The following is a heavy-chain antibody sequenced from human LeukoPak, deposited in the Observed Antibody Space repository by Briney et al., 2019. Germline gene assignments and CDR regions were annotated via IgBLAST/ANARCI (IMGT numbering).Heavy chain of an antibody. CDR1: GFIFSTYT. CDR2: ISGSGGST. V-gene: IGHV3-23*01. D-gene: IGHD3-3*01. J-gene: IGHJ4*02. Sequence: GGSLRLSCAASGFIFSTYTMNWVRQAPGKGLEWVSAISGSGGSTYYADSVKGRFTISRDNSKNTLYLQMNSLRAEDTAVYYCASHPRGYDFWSGYYDWGQGTLVTVSS. CDR3: ASHPRGYDFWSGYYD.